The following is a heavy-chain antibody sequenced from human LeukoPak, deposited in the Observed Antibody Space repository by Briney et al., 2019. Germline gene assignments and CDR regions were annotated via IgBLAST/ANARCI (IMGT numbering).Heavy chain of an antibody. CDR1: GFTFSSYG. Sequence: PGGSLRLSCAASGFTFSSYGMHWVRQAPGKGLEWVAVISYDGSNKYYADSVKGRFTISRDNSKNTLYLQMNSLRAEDTAVYYCATLGEQYSKAPDYYYGMDVWGQGTTVTVSS. D-gene: IGHD6-6*01. CDR2: ISYDGSNK. CDR3: ATLGEQYSKAPDYYYGMDV. J-gene: IGHJ6*02. V-gene: IGHV3-30*03.